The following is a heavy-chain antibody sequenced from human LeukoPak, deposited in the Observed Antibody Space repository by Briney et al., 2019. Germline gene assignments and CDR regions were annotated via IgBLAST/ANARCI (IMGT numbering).Heavy chain of an antibody. D-gene: IGHD6-19*01. CDR1: GGSISSSSYY. CDR3: ARDHSSGWYGLVYNWFDP. CDR2: IYYSGST. V-gene: IGHV4-39*07. Sequence: PSETLSLTCTVSGGSISSSSYYWGWIRQPPGKGLEWIGSIYYSGSTYYNPSLKSRVTISVDTSKNQFSLKLSSVTAADTAVYYCARDHSSGWYGLVYNWFDPWGQGTLVTVSS. J-gene: IGHJ5*02.